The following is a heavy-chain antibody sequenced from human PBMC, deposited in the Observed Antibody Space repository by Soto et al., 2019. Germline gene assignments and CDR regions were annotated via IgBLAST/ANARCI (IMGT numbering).Heavy chain of an antibody. CDR1: GFTFSSYD. CDR3: AKDGSGIRGLDY. CDR2: ISYDGSSK. D-gene: IGHD3-10*01. V-gene: IGHV3-30*18. J-gene: IGHJ4*02. Sequence: QVQLVESGGGVVQPGRSLRLSCAASGFTFSSYDMHWVRQAPGKGLEWVAIISYDGSSKYYTDSVKGRFTISRDNSKNTLYLQMNSLRAEDTAVYYCAKDGSGIRGLDYWGQGTLVTVSS.